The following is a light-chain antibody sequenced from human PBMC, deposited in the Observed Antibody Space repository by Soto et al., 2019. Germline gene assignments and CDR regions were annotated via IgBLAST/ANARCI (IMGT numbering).Light chain of an antibody. V-gene: IGKV1-27*01. J-gene: IGKJ1*01. CDR1: QGITNY. CDR2: AAS. Sequence: DIQMTQSPSSLSASVGDRVTITCRASQGITNYLAWYQQKPGKVPRLLIYAASTLQSGVPSRFSGSGSGTDFSLTISSLQPEDVASYYCQKYNSAPWTFGQGTKVEI. CDR3: QKYNSAPWT.